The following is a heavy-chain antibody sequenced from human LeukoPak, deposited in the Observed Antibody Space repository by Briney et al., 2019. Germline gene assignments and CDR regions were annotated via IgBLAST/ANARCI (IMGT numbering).Heavy chain of an antibody. V-gene: IGHV3-23*01. J-gene: IGHJ4*02. CDR3: ARRPSGGSCCDY. CDR1: GFTFSSYA. CDR2: ISGSGGST. D-gene: IGHD2-15*01. Sequence: GGSLRLSCAASGFTFSSYAMSWVRQAPGKGLEWVSAISGSGGSTYYADSVKGRFTISRHNSKNTLYLQMNSLRAEDTAVYYCARRPSGGSCCDYWGQGTLVTVSS.